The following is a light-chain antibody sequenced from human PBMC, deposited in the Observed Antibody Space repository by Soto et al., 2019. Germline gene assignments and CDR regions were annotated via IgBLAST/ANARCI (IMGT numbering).Light chain of an antibody. CDR1: SSDVGNYNL. V-gene: IGLV2-23*01. J-gene: IGLJ2*01. Sequence: QSALTQPASVSGSPGQSITISCTGTSSDVGNYNLVSWYQPHPGKAPKLMIYEGSKRPSGVPNRFSGSKSGNTASLTISGLQAEEEADYYCSSYVGGSTLLFGGGTKVTVL. CDR2: EGS. CDR3: SSYVGGSTLL.